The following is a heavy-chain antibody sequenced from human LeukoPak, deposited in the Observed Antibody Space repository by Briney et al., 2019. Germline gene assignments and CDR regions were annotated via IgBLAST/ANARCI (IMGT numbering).Heavy chain of an antibody. Sequence: ASVKVSCKASGYTFTSYDINWVRQATGQGLEWMGWMNPNSGNTGYAQKFQGRVTMTRNTSISTAYMELSSLRSEDTAVYYCAKGAASALVDWFDPWGQGTLVTVSS. CDR1: GYTFTSYD. J-gene: IGHJ5*02. CDR2: MNPNSGNT. CDR3: AKGAASALVDWFDP. D-gene: IGHD6-25*01. V-gene: IGHV1-8*01.